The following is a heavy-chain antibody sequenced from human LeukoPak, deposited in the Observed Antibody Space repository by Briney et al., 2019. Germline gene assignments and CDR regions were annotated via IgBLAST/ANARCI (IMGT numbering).Heavy chain of an antibody. D-gene: IGHD2-2*01. V-gene: IGHV3-23*01. Sequence: AGGSLRLSRAASGFTFSSYAMSWVRQAPGKGLEWVSAISGNGGSTYYADSVKGRFTISRDNSKNTLYLQMNSLRAEDTAVYYCAKSRDIVVVPATYYFDYWGQGTLVTVSS. CDR2: ISGNGGST. CDR3: AKSRDIVVVPATYYFDY. J-gene: IGHJ4*02. CDR1: GFTFSSYA.